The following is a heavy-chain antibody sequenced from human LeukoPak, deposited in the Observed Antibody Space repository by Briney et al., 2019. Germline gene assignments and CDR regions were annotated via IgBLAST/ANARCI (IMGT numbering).Heavy chain of an antibody. CDR2: IYYSGST. V-gene: IGHV4-59*01. CDR1: GGSISSYY. CDR3: ARAGIEDHYYGVDV. J-gene: IGHJ6*02. Sequence: PSETLSLTCSVSGGSISSYYWSWIRQPPGQGLEWIGYIYYSGSTIYNPSLKSRVTISVDTSKNQFSLKLRSVTAADTAVYYCARAGIEDHYYGVDVWGQGTTGPVS. D-gene: IGHD2-15*01.